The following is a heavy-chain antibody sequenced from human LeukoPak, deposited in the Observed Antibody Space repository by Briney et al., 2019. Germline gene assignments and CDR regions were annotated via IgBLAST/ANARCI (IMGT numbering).Heavy chain of an antibody. CDR2: IYYSGST. CDR3: ARDQINYYGSGEHWYFDL. V-gene: IGHV4-39*07. Sequence: SETLSLTCTVSGGSISSSSYYWGWIRQPPGKGLEWIGSIYYSGSTYYHPSLKSRVTISVDTSKNQFSLKLSSVTAADTVVYYCARDQINYYGSGEHWYFDLWGRGTLVTVSS. CDR1: GGSISSSSYY. J-gene: IGHJ2*01. D-gene: IGHD3-10*01.